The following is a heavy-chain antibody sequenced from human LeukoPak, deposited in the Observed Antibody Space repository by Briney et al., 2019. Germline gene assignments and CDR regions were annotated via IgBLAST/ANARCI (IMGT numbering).Heavy chain of an antibody. CDR3: ARDLGLAKLDPEGYFDY. V-gene: IGHV3-48*03. CDR2: ISSSGSTI. Sequence: GGSLRLSCAASGFTFSSYEMNWVRQAPGKGLEGVSYISSSGSTIYYADSVKGRFTISRDNAKNSLYLQMNSLRAEDTAVYYCARDLGLAKLDPEGYFDYWGQGTLVTVSS. J-gene: IGHJ4*02. D-gene: IGHD3/OR15-3a*01. CDR1: GFTFSSYE.